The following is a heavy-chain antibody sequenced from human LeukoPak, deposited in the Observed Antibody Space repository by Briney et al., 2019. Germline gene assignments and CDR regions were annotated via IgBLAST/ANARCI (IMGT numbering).Heavy chain of an antibody. V-gene: IGHV3-21*01. CDR3: AELGITMIGGV. J-gene: IGHJ6*04. CDR1: GFIFTYSN. Sequence: GGSLRLSCVASGFIFTYSNLNWVRQAPGKGLEWVSSISRSGGSTYYADSVKGRFTISRDNAKNSLYLQMNSLRAEDTAVYYCAELGITMIGGVWGKGTTVTISS. D-gene: IGHD3-10*02. CDR2: ISRSGGST.